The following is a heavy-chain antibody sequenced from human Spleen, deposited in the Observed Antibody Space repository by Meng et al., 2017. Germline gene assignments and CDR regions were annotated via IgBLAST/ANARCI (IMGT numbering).Heavy chain of an antibody. V-gene: IGHV3-11*01. J-gene: IGHJ4*01. CDR2: ISNSGDTI. Sequence: GESLKISCAGSGFTFSDYYMSWIRQAPGKGLEWVSYISNSGDTIYYADSVKGRFTISRDNAKNSVFLQMNSLRAEDTAVYYCSGHVDYWGHGTLVTVSS. CDR1: GFTFSDYY. CDR3: SGHVDY.